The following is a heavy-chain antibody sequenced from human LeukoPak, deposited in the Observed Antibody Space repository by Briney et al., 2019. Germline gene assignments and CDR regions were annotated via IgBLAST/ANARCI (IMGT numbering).Heavy chain of an antibody. CDR1: GFTFDDYA. Sequence: AGGSLRLSCAASGFTFDDYAMHGVRQAPGKGVEWVSGISWNSGSIGYADSVKGRFTISRDNAKNSLYLQMNSLRAEDTALYYCAKDTATVTNYFDYWGQGTLVTVSS. J-gene: IGHJ4*02. V-gene: IGHV3-9*01. CDR3: AKDTATVTNYFDY. CDR2: ISWNSGSI. D-gene: IGHD4-17*01.